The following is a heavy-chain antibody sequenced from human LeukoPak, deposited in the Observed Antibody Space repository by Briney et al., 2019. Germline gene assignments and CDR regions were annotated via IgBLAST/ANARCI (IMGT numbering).Heavy chain of an antibody. Sequence: PSETLSLTCAVYGGSFSGYYWSWIRQPPGKGLGWIGRIHNSGSTYYNPSLKNQVTISVDTAKNHYSLKLSSVTAADTAVYYCARACNRQYIVVVPADPNWFDPWGQETLLTVSS. CDR2: IHNSGST. D-gene: IGHD2-2*01. CDR1: GGSFSGYY. V-gene: IGHV4-34*01. J-gene: IGHJ5*02. CDR3: ARACNRQYIVVVPADPNWFDP.